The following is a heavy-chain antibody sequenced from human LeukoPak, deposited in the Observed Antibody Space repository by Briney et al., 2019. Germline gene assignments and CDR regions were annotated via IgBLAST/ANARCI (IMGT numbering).Heavy chain of an antibody. Sequence: GGSLRLSCAASGFTFSSYSMHWVRQAPGKGLEWVSSISSASAYRCYADSVEGRFTISRDNAKNSLHLQMNSLRAEDSAVYYCTRGPTLIGVAGTWPLDDWGQGTLVTVSS. CDR2: ISSASAYR. CDR1: GFTFSSYS. CDR3: TRGPTLIGVAGTWPLDD. V-gene: IGHV3-21*01. D-gene: IGHD6-19*01. J-gene: IGHJ4*02.